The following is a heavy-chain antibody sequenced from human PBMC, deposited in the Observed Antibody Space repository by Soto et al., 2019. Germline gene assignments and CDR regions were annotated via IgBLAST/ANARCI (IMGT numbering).Heavy chain of an antibody. J-gene: IGHJ4*02. CDR1: GGSFSDYY. CDR2: INHNGNT. D-gene: IGHD6-19*01. V-gene: IGHV4-34*01. Sequence: QVQLQQWGAGRLKPSETLSLTCAVFGGSFSDYYWTWIRQPPGKGLEWIGEINHNGNTNCNPSLKSRVTISVDTSKNQFSLKLSSVTAADTAVYTCARVEEWLAFEYWGQGTLVTVSS. CDR3: ARVEEWLAFEY.